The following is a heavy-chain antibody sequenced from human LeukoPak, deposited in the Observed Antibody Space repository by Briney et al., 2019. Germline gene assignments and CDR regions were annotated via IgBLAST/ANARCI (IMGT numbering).Heavy chain of an antibody. CDR3: ARVPVAGPSYYYYYMDV. Sequence: SETLSLTCTVSGGSISSSSSYWGWIRQPPGKGLEWIGSIYYSGSTYYNPSLKSRVTISVDTSKNQFSLKLSSVTAADTAVYYCARVPVAGPSYYYYYMDVWGKGTTVTISS. J-gene: IGHJ6*03. CDR1: GGSISSSSSY. V-gene: IGHV4-39*07. CDR2: IYYSGST. D-gene: IGHD6-19*01.